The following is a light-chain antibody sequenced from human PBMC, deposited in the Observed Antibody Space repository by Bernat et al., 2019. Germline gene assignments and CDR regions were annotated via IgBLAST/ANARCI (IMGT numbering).Light chain of an antibody. V-gene: IGKV3-15*01. Sequence: EMVMTQSPATLSVSPGERATLSCRASQSVSSNLAWYQQKPGQAPRLLIYGASTRATGIPARFSGSGSGTEFTLTISSLQPEDFAVYYCQQYNNWLSPFGPGTKVDIK. J-gene: IGKJ3*01. CDR3: QQYNNWLSP. CDR2: GAS. CDR1: QSVSSN.